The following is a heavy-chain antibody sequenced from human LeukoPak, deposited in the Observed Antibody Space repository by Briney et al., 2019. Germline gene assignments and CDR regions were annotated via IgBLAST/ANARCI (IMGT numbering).Heavy chain of an antibody. CDR3: AREESIGSYQFLHDS. CDR1: GYTFTSYY. V-gene: IGHV1-46*03. J-gene: IGHJ4*02. D-gene: IGHD3-10*01. Sequence: ASVKVSCKASGYTFTSYYMHWVRQAPGQGLEWMGITNPSGGSTSYAQKFQGRVTMTRDMSTSTAYMELRSLTSDDTAIYYCAREESIGSYQFLHDSWGQGTLVTVSS. CDR2: TNPSGGST.